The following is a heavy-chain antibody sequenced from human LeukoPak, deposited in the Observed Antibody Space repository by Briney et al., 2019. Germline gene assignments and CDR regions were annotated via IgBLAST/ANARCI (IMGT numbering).Heavy chain of an antibody. J-gene: IGHJ4*02. CDR3: ARRGDSSGYYYVIDY. CDR1: GYTLTELS. Sequence: ASVKVSCKVSGYTLTELSMHWVRQAPGKGLEWMGGFDPEDGETIYAQKFQGRVTITRDTSASTAYMELSSLRSEDTAVYYCARRGDSSGYYYVIDYWGQGTLVTVSS. V-gene: IGHV1-24*01. D-gene: IGHD3-22*01. CDR2: FDPEDGET.